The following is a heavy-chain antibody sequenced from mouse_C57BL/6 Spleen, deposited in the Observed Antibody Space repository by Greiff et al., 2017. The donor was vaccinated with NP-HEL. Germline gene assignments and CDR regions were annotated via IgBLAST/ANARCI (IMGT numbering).Heavy chain of an antibody. Sequence: QVQLQQPGAELVRPGTSVKLSCKASGYTFTSYWMHWVKQRPGQGLEWIGVIDPSDSSTNYIQKFKGKATLTVDPSASTAYMQRSSLTSEDSAVYYWAREGYGSSYWFAYWGQGTLVTVSA. CDR3: AREGYGSSYWFAY. CDR2: IDPSDSST. D-gene: IGHD1-1*01. CDR1: GYTFTSYW. V-gene: IGHV1-59*01. J-gene: IGHJ3*01.